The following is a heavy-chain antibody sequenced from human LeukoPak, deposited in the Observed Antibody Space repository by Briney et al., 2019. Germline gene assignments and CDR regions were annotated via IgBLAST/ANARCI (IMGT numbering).Heavy chain of an antibody. CDR3: ARLGSYWGLDY. Sequence: SSETLSLTCTVSGGSISSGSYYWSWIRQHPGKGLEWIGYIYYSGSTYYNPSLKSRVTISVDTSKNQFSLKLSSVTAADTAVYYCARLGSYWGLDYWGQGTLVTVSS. CDR2: IYYSGST. CDR1: GGSISSGSYY. J-gene: IGHJ4*02. V-gene: IGHV4-31*03. D-gene: IGHD1-26*01.